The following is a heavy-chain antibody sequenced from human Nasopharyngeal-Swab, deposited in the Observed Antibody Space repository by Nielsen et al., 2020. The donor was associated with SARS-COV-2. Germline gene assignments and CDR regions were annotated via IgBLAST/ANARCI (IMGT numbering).Heavy chain of an antibody. J-gene: IGHJ4*02. V-gene: IGHV1-18*01. Sequence: ASVKVSCKASGYSFRSYGINWVRQAPGQGLEWMGWISIYNGDTNYAEKFQGRVSMTTDTSTTTAFMELTSLRSDDTAVYYCARGTSLTTGQGHYWGQGTLVTVSS. D-gene: IGHD2-2*01. CDR2: ISIYNGDT. CDR1: GYSFRSYG. CDR3: ARGTSLTTGQGHY.